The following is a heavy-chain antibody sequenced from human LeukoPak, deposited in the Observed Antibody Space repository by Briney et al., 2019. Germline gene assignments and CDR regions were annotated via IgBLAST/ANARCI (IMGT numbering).Heavy chain of an antibody. CDR3: AAPTRVGATSDAFDI. CDR1: GGSISSSSYY. J-gene: IGHJ3*02. CDR2: IYYSGST. V-gene: IGHV4-39*07. Sequence: PSETLSLTCTVSGGSISSSSYYWGWIRQPPWKGLEWIGSIYYSGSTYYNPSLKSRVTISVDTSKNQFSLRLSSVTAADTAVYYCAAPTRVGATSDAFDIWGQGTMVTVSS. D-gene: IGHD1-26*01.